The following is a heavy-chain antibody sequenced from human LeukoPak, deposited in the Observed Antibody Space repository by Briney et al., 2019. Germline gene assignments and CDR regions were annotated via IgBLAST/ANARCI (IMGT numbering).Heavy chain of an antibody. CDR3: ARMIAVADPTARSYYFDY. CDR1: GFTFSSYG. Sequence: GGSLRLSCAASGFTFSSYGMHWVRQAPGKGLEWVAVISYDGSNKYYADSVKGRFTISRDNAKNSLYLQMNSLRAEDTAVYYCARMIAVADPTARSYYFDYWGQGTLVTVSS. J-gene: IGHJ4*02. V-gene: IGHV3-30*03. D-gene: IGHD6-19*01. CDR2: ISYDGSNK.